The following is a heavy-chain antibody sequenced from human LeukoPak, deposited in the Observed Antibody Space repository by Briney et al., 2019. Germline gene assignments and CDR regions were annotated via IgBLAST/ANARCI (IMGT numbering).Heavy chain of an antibody. CDR2: ISSSSSYI. CDR1: GFTFSSYS. D-gene: IGHD1-26*01. Sequence: GGSLRLSCAASGFTFSSYSMNWVRQAPGKGLEWVSSISSSSSYIYYADSVKGRFTISRDNSKNTLYLQMNSLRAEDTAVYYCAREPGAIAGDYWGQGTLVTVSS. V-gene: IGHV3-21*04. CDR3: AREPGAIAGDY. J-gene: IGHJ4*02.